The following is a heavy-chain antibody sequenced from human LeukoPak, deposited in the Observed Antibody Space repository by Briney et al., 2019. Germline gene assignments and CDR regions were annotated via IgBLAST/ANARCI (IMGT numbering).Heavy chain of an antibody. CDR2: ISATSTYT. CDR1: GFTFSTYS. J-gene: IGHJ4*02. Sequence: PGGSQRLSCAASGFTFSTYSMNWCRQAPGKGLEWVSSISATSTYTYSADSLKGRFIISRDNAKNSVYLQMNSLRAEDTAVYYCTREFCSGGSCYSGGYWGQGALVTVSS. V-gene: IGHV3-21*01. CDR3: TREFCSGGSCYSGGY. D-gene: IGHD2-15*01.